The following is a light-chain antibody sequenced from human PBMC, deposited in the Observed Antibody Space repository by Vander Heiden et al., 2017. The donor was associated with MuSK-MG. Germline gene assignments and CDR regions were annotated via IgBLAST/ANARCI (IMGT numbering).Light chain of an antibody. CDR2: AAS. J-gene: IGKJ4*01. CDR3: QQRDSAPQA. CDR1: LTIGSY. Sequence: DIQMTQSPSSLSASVGDRVTITCRASLTIGSYLNWYQQKPGKAPNLLIYAASSLQRGVPSRFSGSGSVSDFTLIISRLLPEHLPTYYFQQRDSAPQAFGGGTRVEL. V-gene: IGKV1-39*01.